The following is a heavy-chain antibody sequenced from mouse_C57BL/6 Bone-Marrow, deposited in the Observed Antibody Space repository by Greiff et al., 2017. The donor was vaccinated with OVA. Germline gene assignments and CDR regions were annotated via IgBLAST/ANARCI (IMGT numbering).Heavy chain of an antibody. V-gene: IGHV7-4*01. CDR1: GFTFTDYY. CDR3: VKTYGFPMDY. D-gene: IGHD1-1*02. J-gene: IGHJ4*01. CDR2: IRNKANGYTT. Sequence: EVQRVESGGGLVQPGASLRLSCAASGFTFTDYYMSWVRQPPGKAPEWLALIRNKANGYTTAYTTSVMGRFTISTDNSQNILYLQMYTLRTEDRATYYCVKTYGFPMDYWGQGTSATVPS.